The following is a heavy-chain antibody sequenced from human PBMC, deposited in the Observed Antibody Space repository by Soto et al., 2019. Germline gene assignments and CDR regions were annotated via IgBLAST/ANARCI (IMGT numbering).Heavy chain of an antibody. CDR1: GFTFSNYA. V-gene: IGHV3-23*01. CDR2: ISASGART. CDR3: AKTPITSHSGSSLSFDF. D-gene: IGHD1-26*01. J-gene: IGHJ4*02. Sequence: EVQLLESGGGLVQPGGSLRLSCAASGFTFSNYAMNWVRQAPGKGLEWVSGISASGARTYFADSVKGRFTISRDNPKNTLFLHMNSLSAEDTALYYCAKTPITSHSGSSLSFDFWGQGTLVTVSS.